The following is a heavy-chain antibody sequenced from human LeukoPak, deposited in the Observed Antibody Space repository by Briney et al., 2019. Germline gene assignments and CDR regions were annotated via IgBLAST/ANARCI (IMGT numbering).Heavy chain of an antibody. Sequence: SETLSLTCTVSGDSISGYSWSWIRQPPGKGLEWIGYIHYSGSTNYNPSLKSRVTISLDTSKNQFSLKMSSVTAADTAVYYCARLPIYDILTGHFDYWGQGTLVTVSS. CDR1: GDSISGYS. CDR2: IHYSGST. V-gene: IGHV4-59*01. D-gene: IGHD3-9*01. CDR3: ARLPIYDILTGHFDY. J-gene: IGHJ4*02.